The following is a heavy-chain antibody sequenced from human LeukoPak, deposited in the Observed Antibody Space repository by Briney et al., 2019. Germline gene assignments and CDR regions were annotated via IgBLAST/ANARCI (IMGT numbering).Heavy chain of an antibody. D-gene: IGHD5-18*01. CDR3: ATWIRGNSYGYDH. CDR2: IYYSGST. V-gene: IGHV4-59*01. Sequence: SETLSPTCTVSGGSISSYYWSWIRQPPGKGLEWIGYIYYSGSTNYNPSLKSRVIISVDTSKNQFSLRLSSVTAADTAVYYCATWIRGNSYGYDHWGQGTLVTVSS. J-gene: IGHJ5*02. CDR1: GGSISSYY.